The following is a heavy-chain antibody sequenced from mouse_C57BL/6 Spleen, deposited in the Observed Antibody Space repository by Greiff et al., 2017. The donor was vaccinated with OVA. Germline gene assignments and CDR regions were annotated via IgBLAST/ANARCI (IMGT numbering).Heavy chain of an antibody. V-gene: IGHV5-17*01. CDR2: ISSGSSTI. CDR1: GFTFSDYG. CDR3: ARRSGSAYYFDY. J-gene: IGHJ2*01. D-gene: IGHD4-1*01. Sequence: EVKLVESGGGLVKPGGSLKLSCAASGFTFSDYGMHWVRQAPEQGLEWVAYISSGSSTIYYADTVKGRFTISRDNAKNTLFLQMTSLRSEDTAMYYCARRSGSAYYFDYGGQGTTLTVSS.